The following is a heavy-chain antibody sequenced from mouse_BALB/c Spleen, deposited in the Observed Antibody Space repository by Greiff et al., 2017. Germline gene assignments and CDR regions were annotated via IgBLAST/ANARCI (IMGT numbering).Heavy chain of an antibody. Sequence: LVESGPELVKPGASVKMSCKASGYTFTSYVMHWVKQKPGQGLEWIGYINPYNDGTKYNEKFKGKATLTSDKSSSTAYMELSSLTSEDSAVYYCARGGVYYDYDEGFAYWGQGTLVTVSA. D-gene: IGHD2-4*01. J-gene: IGHJ3*01. CDR3: ARGGVYYDYDEGFAY. CDR2: INPYNDGT. CDR1: GYTFTSYV. V-gene: IGHV1-14*01.